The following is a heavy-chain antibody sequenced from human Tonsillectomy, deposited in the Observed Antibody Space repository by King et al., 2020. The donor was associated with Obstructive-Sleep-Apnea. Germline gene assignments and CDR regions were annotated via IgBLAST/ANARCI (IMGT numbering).Heavy chain of an antibody. CDR1: GFTFRSYS. V-gene: IGHV3-48*04. Sequence: VQLVESGGGLVQPWGALRLSCAASGFTFRSYSMNYVRPAPGKWLELVSYISISSSTIYYADSVKGRFTISRDNAKNSLSLQMNRLRAEDTAVYYCAREYPSFDIWGQGTMVTVSS. CDR3: AREYPSFDI. CDR2: ISISSSTI. D-gene: IGHD2-2*01. J-gene: IGHJ3*02.